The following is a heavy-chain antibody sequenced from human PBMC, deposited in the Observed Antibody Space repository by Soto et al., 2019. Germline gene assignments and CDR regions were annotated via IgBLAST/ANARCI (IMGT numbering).Heavy chain of an antibody. CDR2: ISGSDDST. CDR1: GFTFSSYA. D-gene: IGHD6-6*01. CDR3: AKRSSSSTFDY. Sequence: EVQLLESGGGLVQPGASLRLSCAASGFTFSSYAMSWVRQAPGKGLEWVSVISGSDDSTYYADSVKGRFTISRDNSKNTLYLQMNSLRAEDTAVYYCAKRSSSSTFDYWGQGTLDTVSS. V-gene: IGHV3-23*01. J-gene: IGHJ4*02.